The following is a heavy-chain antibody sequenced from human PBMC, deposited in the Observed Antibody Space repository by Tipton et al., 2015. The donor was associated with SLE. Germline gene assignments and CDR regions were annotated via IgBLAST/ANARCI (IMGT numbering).Heavy chain of an antibody. D-gene: IGHD5-12*01. CDR2: IYYSGST. Sequence: TLSLTCTVSGGSMTRSVYYWGWIRQPPGKGLGWIGGIYYSGSTYYNPSLKSRVTISVDTSKNQFSLKLSSVTAADTAVYYCATLHSGYDYYYYGMDVWGQGTTVTVSS. CDR3: ATLHSGYDYYYYGMDV. V-gene: IGHV4-39*07. J-gene: IGHJ6*02. CDR1: GGSMTRSVYY.